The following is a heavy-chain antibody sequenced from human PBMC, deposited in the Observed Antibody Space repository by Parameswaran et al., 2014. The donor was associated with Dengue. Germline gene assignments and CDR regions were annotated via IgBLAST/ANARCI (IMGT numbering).Heavy chain of an antibody. D-gene: IGHD1-1*01. V-gene: IGHV4-39*01. Sequence: WIRQPPGKGLEWIGSIYYSGSTYYNPSLKSRVTISVDTSKNQFSLKLSSVTAADTAVYYCARVGRERGLYYYFDYWGQGILVTVSS. CDR3: ARVGRERGLYYYFDY. CDR2: IYYSGST. J-gene: IGHJ4*02.